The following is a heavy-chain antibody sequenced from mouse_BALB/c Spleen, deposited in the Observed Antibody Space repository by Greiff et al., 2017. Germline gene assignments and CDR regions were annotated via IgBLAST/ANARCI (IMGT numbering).Heavy chain of an antibody. V-gene: IGHV5-6-3*01. CDR1: GFTFSSYG. CDR3: ARGLYYFDY. J-gene: IGHJ2*01. CDR2: INSNGGST. Sequence: EVKLQESGGGLVQPGGSLKLSCAASGFTFSSYGMSWVRQTPDKRLELVATINSNGGSTYYPDSVKGRFTISRDNAKNTLYLQMSSLKSEDTAMYYCARGLYYFDYWGQGTTLTVSS.